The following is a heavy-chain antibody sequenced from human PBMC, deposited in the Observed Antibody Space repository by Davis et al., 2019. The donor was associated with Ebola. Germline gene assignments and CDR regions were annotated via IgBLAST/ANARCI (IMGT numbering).Heavy chain of an antibody. V-gene: IGHV3-53*05. J-gene: IGHJ4*02. D-gene: IGHD6-19*01. CDR1: GGSFSVSSYY. CDR3: ATTQWLREFDN. CDR2: IYDHST. Sequence: ETLSLTCTVSGGSFSVSSYYWAWVRQAPGKGLEWVSVIYDHSTAYADSVRGRFIISRDKSNNTLYLEMNSLRVDDTAVYYCATTQWLREFDNWGQGTLVTVSS.